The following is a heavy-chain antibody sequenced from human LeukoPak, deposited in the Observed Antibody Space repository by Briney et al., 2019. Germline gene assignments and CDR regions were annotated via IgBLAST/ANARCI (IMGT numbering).Heavy chain of an antibody. Sequence: GGSLRLSCAASGFTFSSYSMNWVRQAPGKGLEWVSSISSSSSYIYYADSVKGRFTISRDNAKNSLYLQMNSLRAEDTAVYYCARVSSGYSYGLFDYWGQGTLVTVSS. V-gene: IGHV3-21*01. J-gene: IGHJ4*02. CDR2: ISSSSSYI. D-gene: IGHD5-18*01. CDR3: ARVSSGYSYGLFDY. CDR1: GFTFSSYS.